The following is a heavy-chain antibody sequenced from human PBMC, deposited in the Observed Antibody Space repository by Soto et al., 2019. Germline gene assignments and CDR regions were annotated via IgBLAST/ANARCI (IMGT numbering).Heavy chain of an antibody. J-gene: IGHJ4*02. CDR1: GFTFSSYS. D-gene: IGHD4-4*01. Sequence: GGSLRLSCAASGFTFSSYSMNWVRQAPGKGLEWVSSISSSSSYIYYADSVKGRFTISRDNAKNSLYLQMNSLRAEDTAVYYCARDYSNYGGNDYWGQGTLVTVSS. CDR3: ARDYSNYGGNDY. CDR2: ISSSSSYI. V-gene: IGHV3-21*01.